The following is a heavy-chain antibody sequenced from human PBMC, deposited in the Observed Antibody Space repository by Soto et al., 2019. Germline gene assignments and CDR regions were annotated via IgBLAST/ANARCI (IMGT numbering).Heavy chain of an antibody. Sequence: SETLSLTCTVSGGSISSSSYYWGWIRQPPGKGLEWIGSIYYSGSTYYNPSLKSRVTISVDTSKNQFSLKLSSVTAADTAVYYCARPGYYYGSGSYYFDYWGQGTLVTVSS. D-gene: IGHD3-10*01. J-gene: IGHJ4*02. CDR1: GGSISSSSYY. CDR3: ARPGYYYGSGSYYFDY. CDR2: IYYSGST. V-gene: IGHV4-39*01.